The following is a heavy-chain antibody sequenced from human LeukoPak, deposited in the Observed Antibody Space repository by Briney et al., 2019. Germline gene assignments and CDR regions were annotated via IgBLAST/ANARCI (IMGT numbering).Heavy chain of an antibody. V-gene: IGHV1-18*01. CDR2: ISAYNGNT. CDR1: GYTFTSYG. D-gene: IGHD3-10*01. CDR3: ARDHKAFFGDLLSRFDP. Sequence: ASVKVSCKASGYTFTSYGISWVRQAPGQGLEWMGWISAYNGNTNYAQKLQGRVTMTTDTSTSTAYVELRSLRSDDTAVYYCARDHKAFFGDLLSRFDPWGQGTLVTVSS. J-gene: IGHJ5*02.